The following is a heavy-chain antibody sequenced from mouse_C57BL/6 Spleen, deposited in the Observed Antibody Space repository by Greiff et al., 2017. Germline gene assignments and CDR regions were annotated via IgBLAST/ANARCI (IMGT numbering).Heavy chain of an antibody. Sequence: VHVKQSGAELVKPGASVKLSCTASGFNIKDYYMHWVKQRTEQGLEWIGRIDPEDGETKYAPKFQGKATITADTSSNTAYLQLSSLTSEDTAVYYCASPLYDGYYEFAYWGQGTLVTVSA. V-gene: IGHV14-2*01. CDR2: IDPEDGET. CDR1: GFNIKDYY. CDR3: ASPLYDGYYEFAY. D-gene: IGHD2-3*01. J-gene: IGHJ3*01.